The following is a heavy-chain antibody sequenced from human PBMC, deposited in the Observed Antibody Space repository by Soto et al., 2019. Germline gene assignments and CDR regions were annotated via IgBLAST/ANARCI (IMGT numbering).Heavy chain of an antibody. V-gene: IGHV1-69*13. D-gene: IGHD1-1*01. CDR3: AREWSSSERAFDY. Sequence: GASVKVSCKASGGTFSSYAISWVRQAPGQGLEWMGGIIPIFGTANYAQKFQGRVTITADESTSTAYMELSSLRSEDTAMYYCAREWSSSERAFDYWGQGTLVTVSS. CDR2: IIPIFGTA. CDR1: GGTFSSYA. J-gene: IGHJ4*02.